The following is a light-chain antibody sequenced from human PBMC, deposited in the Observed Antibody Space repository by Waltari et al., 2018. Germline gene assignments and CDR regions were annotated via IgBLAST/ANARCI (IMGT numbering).Light chain of an antibody. CDR2: WAS. Sequence: DIVMTQSPDSLAVSLGERATINCKSSQSVLSRSNNRNYLAWYQQRPGQPPKKLIYWASPRESGVPDRISGSGSGTDFTLTLSSLQADDVAVYYCQQYYSTPWTFGQGTKVEIK. J-gene: IGKJ1*01. CDR3: QQYYSTPWT. CDR1: QSVLSRSNNRNY. V-gene: IGKV4-1*01.